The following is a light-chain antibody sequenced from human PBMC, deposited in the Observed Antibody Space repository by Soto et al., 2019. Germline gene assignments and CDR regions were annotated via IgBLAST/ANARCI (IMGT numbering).Light chain of an antibody. CDR1: SSDVGGYNY. Sequence: QSALTQPPSASGSPGQSVTISCAGTSSDVGGYNYVSWYQHHPGRAPKLIIYDVIERPSGVPDRFSASKSGNTASLTVSGLQAEDEADYYCSSYAGSKNWVFGGGTKVTVL. J-gene: IGLJ3*02. CDR2: DVI. V-gene: IGLV2-8*01. CDR3: SSYAGSKNWV.